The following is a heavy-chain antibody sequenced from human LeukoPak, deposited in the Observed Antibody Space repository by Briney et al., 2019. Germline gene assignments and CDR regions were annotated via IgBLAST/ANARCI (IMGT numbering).Heavy chain of an antibody. CDR1: GGTFSSYA. CDR2: IIPILGIA. CDR3: ARDGTPYIAVAVIDY. V-gene: IGHV1-69*04. J-gene: IGHJ4*02. D-gene: IGHD6-19*01. Sequence: ASVKVSCKASGGTFSSYAISWVRQAPGQGLEWMGRIIPILGIANYAQKFQGRVTITADKSTSTAYMELSSLRSEDTAVYYCARDGTPYIAVAVIDYWGQGTLVTVSS.